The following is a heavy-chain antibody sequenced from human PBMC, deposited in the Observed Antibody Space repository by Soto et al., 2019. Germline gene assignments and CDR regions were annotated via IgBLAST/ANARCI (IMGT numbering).Heavy chain of an antibody. D-gene: IGHD3-10*01. J-gene: IGHJ4*02. Sequence: QVQLVESGGGVVQPGRSLRLSCAASGFTFSSYGMHWVRQAPGKGLEWVAVMWYDGSNKYYADSVKGRFTISRDSSKNTQYLQVNSLRAEGTAVYYCARGEGEKLLWFGELLPHDHWGQGTLVTVSS. CDR1: GFTFSSYG. CDR2: MWYDGSNK. V-gene: IGHV3-33*01. CDR3: ARGEGEKLLWFGELLPHDH.